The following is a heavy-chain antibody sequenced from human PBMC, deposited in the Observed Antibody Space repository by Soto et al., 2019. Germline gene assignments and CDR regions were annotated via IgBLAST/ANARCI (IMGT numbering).Heavy chain of an antibody. CDR3: AKDRGGSGSYPEYNWFDP. D-gene: IGHD3-10*01. Sequence: PGGSLRISCAASGFTFSSYGMHWVRQAPGKGLEWVAVISYDGSNKYYADSVKGRFTISRDNSKNTLYLQMNSLRAEDTAVYYCAKDRGGSGSYPEYNWFDPWGQGT. J-gene: IGHJ5*02. V-gene: IGHV3-30*18. CDR2: ISYDGSNK. CDR1: GFTFSSYG.